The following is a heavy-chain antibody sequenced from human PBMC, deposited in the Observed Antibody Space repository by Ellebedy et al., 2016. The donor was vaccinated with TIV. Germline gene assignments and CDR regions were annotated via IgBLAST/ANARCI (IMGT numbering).Heavy chain of an antibody. J-gene: IGHJ6*02. CDR2: ISSSGSTI. CDR3: AKEVSSGDYVEGTWWYYYGMDV. V-gene: IGHV3-48*03. D-gene: IGHD4-17*01. Sequence: LSLTCAASGFTFSSYEMNWVRQAPGKGLEWVSYISSSGSTIYYADSVKGRFTISRDNSKNTLYLQMNSLRAEDTAVYYCAKEVSSGDYVEGTWWYYYGMDVWGQGTTVTVSS. CDR1: GFTFSSYE.